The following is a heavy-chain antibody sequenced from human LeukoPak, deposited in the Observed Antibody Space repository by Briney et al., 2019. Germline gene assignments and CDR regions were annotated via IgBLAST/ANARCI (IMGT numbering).Heavy chain of an antibody. Sequence: PGGSLRLSCTASGFIFSTHGMHWVRQAPGKGLEWVALIRYDGSNTYYADSVKGRFTISRDNSKNTVYLQMNSLRAEDTAVYYCAKDDRWLQFCCWGQGTLVTVSA. J-gene: IGHJ4*02. CDR3: AKDDRWLQFCC. D-gene: IGHD5-24*01. V-gene: IGHV3-30*02. CDR2: IRYDGSNT. CDR1: GFIFSTHG.